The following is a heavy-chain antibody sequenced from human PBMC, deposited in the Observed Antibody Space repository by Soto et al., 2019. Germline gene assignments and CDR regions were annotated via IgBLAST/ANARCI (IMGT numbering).Heavy chain of an antibody. D-gene: IGHD1-26*01. V-gene: IGHV1-18*01. CDR3: AIAIVGATTYDY. CDR2: ISAHNGNT. J-gene: IGHJ4*02. Sequence: QVQLVQSGAEVKKPGASVKVSCKASGYTFTNYDISWVRQAPGQGLEWMGWISAHNGNTNYAQKLQGRVTMTTDTSTTTAYMELRTLTSDDTAVYYSAIAIVGATTYDYWGQGTLVTVSS. CDR1: GYTFTNYD.